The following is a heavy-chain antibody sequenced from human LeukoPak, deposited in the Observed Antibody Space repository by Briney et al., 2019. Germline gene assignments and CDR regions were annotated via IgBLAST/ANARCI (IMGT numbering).Heavy chain of an antibody. CDR3: ARLAGYYGSGLRAFDI. V-gene: IGHV3-43*01. J-gene: IGHJ3*02. CDR1: GFTFDDYT. D-gene: IGHD3-10*01. CDR2: ISWDGGST. Sequence: PGGSLRLSCAASGFTFDDYTMHWVRQAPGKGLEWVSLISWDGGSTYYADSVKGRFTISRDNSKNSPYLQMNSLRTEDTALYYCARLAGYYGSGLRAFDIWGQGTMVTVSS.